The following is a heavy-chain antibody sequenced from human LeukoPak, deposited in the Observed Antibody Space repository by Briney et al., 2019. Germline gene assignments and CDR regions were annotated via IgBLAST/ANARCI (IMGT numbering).Heavy chain of an antibody. CDR2: INHSGST. CDR1: GGSFSGYY. Sequence: SETLSLTCAVYGGSFSGYYWSWIRQPPGKGLEWIGEINHSGSTNYNPSLKSRVTISVDTSKNQFSLKLSSVTAADTAVYYCARGRDHGDYWGQGTLVTVSS. D-gene: IGHD1-14*01. CDR3: ARGRDHGDY. J-gene: IGHJ4*02. V-gene: IGHV4-34*01.